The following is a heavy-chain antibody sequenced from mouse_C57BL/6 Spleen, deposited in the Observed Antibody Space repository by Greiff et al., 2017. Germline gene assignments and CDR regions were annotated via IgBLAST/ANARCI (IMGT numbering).Heavy chain of an antibody. CDR2: IYPSDSYT. CDR1: GYTFTSYW. V-gene: IGHV1-69*01. J-gene: IGHJ2*01. Sequence: VQLQQPGAELVMPGASVKLSCKASGYTFTSYWMHWVKQRPGPGLEWIGEIYPSDSYTNYNQKFQGKSTLTVDTSSSTAYMQLSSLTSEDSAVYYCARGLDSYYGYWGQGTTLTVSS. CDR3: ARGLDSYYGY. D-gene: IGHD2-3*01.